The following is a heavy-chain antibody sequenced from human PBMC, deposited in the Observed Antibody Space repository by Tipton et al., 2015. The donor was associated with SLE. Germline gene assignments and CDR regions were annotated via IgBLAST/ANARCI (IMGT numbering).Heavy chain of an antibody. D-gene: IGHD5-24*01. V-gene: IGHV4-34*01. CDR2: INHSGTT. CDR3: ATDSDGFDF. CDR1: GESFSDRY. Sequence: TLSLTCAVYGESFSDRYWSWIRQPPGKGLEWIGEINHSGTTYYNPSLKSRVTMLLDTSKNHFSLKLSSVTAADTAVYYCATDSDGFDFWGQGTLVTVSS. J-gene: IGHJ4*02.